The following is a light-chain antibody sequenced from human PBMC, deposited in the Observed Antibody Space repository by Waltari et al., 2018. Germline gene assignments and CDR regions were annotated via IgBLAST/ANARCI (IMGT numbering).Light chain of an antibody. CDR2: SNT. CDR1: SSNIGSNT. V-gene: IGLV1-44*01. CDR3: AAWDDSLNGYV. J-gene: IGLJ1*01. Sequence: QSVLTQPPSASGTPGQRVTISCSGTSSNIGSNTVHWYQQLPGTAPKLLTYSNTQRPSGVPDRCSGSKSGTSASLAISGLQSEDEADYYCAAWDDSLNGYVFGTGTKVTVL.